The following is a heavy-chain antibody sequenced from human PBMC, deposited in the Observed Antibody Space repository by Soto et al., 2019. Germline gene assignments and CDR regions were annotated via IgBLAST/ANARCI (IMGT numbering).Heavy chain of an antibody. V-gene: IGHV4-39*01. Sequence: QLQVQESGPGLVKPSETLSLTCTVSGGSISSSSNYWGWIRQPPGKGQEWIGSIYYSGSTYYNPSLKSRVTISVDTSKNQFSLKLSSVTAADTAVYYCAGGRGDYYYAMDVWGQGTTVTVSS. CDR1: GGSISSSSNY. CDR3: AGGRGDYYYAMDV. CDR2: IYYSGST. D-gene: IGHD3-10*01. J-gene: IGHJ6*02.